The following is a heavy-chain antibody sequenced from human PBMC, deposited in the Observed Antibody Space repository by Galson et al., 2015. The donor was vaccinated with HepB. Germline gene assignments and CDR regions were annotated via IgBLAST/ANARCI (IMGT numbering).Heavy chain of an antibody. CDR2: IYYSGST. CDR3: ARGGASGWYGKGPDNWFDP. J-gene: IGHJ5*02. Sequence: ETLSLTCTVSGGSVSSGSYYWSWIRQPPGKGLEWIGYIYYSGSTNYNPSLKSRVTISVDTSKNQFSLKLSSVTAADTAVYYCARGGASGWYGKGPDNWFDPWGQGTLVTVSS. V-gene: IGHV4-61*01. CDR1: GGSVSSGSYY. D-gene: IGHD6-19*01.